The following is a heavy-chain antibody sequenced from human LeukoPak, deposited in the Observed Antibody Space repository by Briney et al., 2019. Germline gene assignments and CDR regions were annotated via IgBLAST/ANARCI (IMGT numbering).Heavy chain of an antibody. CDR3: ARFTWGCRGGCR. V-gene: IGHV3-23*01. CDR2: VDGSGTWT. CDR1: GFSSRSDH. J-gene: IGHJ4*02. Sequence: VQPGGSLRLSCAVSGFSSRSDHVNWIRQPPGKGLEWVSGVDGSGTWTAYGDSVRGRFTISRDTSKDTIYLEMNSLRAEDAAVYYCARFTWGCRGGCRWGRGTLVIVSS. D-gene: IGHD7-27*01.